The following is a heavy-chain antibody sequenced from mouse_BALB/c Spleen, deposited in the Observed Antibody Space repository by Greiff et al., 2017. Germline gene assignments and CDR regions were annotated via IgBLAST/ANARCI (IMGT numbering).Heavy chain of an antibody. CDR2: ISDGGSYT. V-gene: IGHV5-4*02. CDR1: GFTFSDYY. CDR3: ARDHYGNSGY. Sequence: EVKLVESGGGLVKPGGSLKLSCAASGFTFSDYYMYWVRQTPEKRLEWVATISDGGSYTYYPDSVKGRFTISRDNAKNNLYLQMSSLKSEDTAMYYCARDHYGNSGYWGQGTTLTVSS. J-gene: IGHJ2*01. D-gene: IGHD2-1*01.